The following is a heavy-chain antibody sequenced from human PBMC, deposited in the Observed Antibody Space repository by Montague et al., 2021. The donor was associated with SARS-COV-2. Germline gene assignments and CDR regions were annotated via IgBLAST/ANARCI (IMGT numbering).Heavy chain of an antibody. CDR2: INHRGST. J-gene: IGHJ3*02. CDR3: ARGTGPRSITLFGVIISGHVFDI. Sequence: SETLSLTCSSHGGASRGYNWSSHRQPPGKEMEWMGEINHRGSTNYNPSLKSRVIISVDTSKNQFSLKLSSVTAADTAVYYCARGTGPRSITLFGVIISGHVFDIWGQGTMVTVSS. CDR1: GGASRGYN. D-gene: IGHD3-3*01. V-gene: IGHV4-34*01.